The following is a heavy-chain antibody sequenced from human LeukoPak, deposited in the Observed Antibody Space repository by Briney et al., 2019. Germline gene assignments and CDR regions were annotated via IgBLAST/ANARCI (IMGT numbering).Heavy chain of an antibody. CDR2: ISGSGGSR. J-gene: IGHJ6*02. V-gene: IGHV3-23*01. Sequence: GGSLRLSCGASGFTFSFFWMSWVRQAPGKGLEWVSGISGSGGSRYYADSVKGRFTISRDYSENTVYLQMNSLRADDTAVYYCAKDVKGSYGMDVWGQGTTVTVSS. CDR1: GFTFSFFW. CDR3: AKDVKGSYGMDV.